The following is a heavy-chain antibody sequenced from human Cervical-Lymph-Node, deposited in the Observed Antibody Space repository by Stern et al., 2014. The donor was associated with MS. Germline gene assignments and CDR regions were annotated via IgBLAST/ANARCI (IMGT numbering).Heavy chain of an antibody. J-gene: IGHJ4*02. V-gene: IGHV5-51*01. Sequence: DVQLEESGAEVKTPGESLKISCKLSGYSFTIYYIAWVRQMPGKGLEWMGVIYPYDSDTTYSPSFQGQVTISADKSITTAYLQWSSLRASDTAMYYCARHVQGFDYWGQGTLVTVSS. CDR2: IYPYDSDT. CDR1: GYSFTIYY. CDR3: ARHVQGFDY.